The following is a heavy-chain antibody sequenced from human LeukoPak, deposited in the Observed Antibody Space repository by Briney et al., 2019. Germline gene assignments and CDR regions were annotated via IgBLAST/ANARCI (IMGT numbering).Heavy chain of an antibody. J-gene: IGHJ4*02. CDR2: ISGHNGHT. D-gene: IGHD6-19*01. V-gene: IGHV1-18*04. Sequence: ASVKVSCTASGYTFTSYGINWVRQAPGQGLEWMGWISGHNGHTNYVQKMQGRVTMTTDTSTNTAYMELRNLTSDDTAVYYCARGPGTAVAGVFDYWGQGSLVTVSS. CDR1: GYTFTSYG. CDR3: ARGPGTAVAGVFDY.